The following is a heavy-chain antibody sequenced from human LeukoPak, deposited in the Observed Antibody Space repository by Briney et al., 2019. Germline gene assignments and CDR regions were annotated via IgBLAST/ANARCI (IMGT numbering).Heavy chain of an antibody. J-gene: IGHJ5*02. CDR3: AGDYYDSSGYYNH. D-gene: IGHD3-22*01. CDR1: GFTFSDYY. CDR2: ISSSGSTI. V-gene: IGHV3-11*01. Sequence: PGGSLRLSCAASGFTFSDYYMSWIRQAPGKGLEWVSYISSSGSTIYYADSVKGRFTISRDNAKNSLYLQMNSLRAEDTAVYYCAGDYYDSSGYYNHWGQGTLVTVSS.